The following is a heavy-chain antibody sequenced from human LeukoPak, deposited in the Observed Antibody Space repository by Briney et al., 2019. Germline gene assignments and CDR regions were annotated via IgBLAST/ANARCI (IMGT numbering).Heavy chain of an antibody. CDR1: GFTFSGYA. D-gene: IGHD3-10*01. Sequence: GGSLRVSCAASGFTFSGYAMSWVRQAPGKGLEWVSPISGSGGSTYYADSEKGRFTISRDNSKNTLYLQMNSLRAEDTALYYCARGGHEIDYWGQGTLVTVSS. J-gene: IGHJ4*02. CDR3: ARGGHEIDY. CDR2: ISGSGGST. V-gene: IGHV3-23*01.